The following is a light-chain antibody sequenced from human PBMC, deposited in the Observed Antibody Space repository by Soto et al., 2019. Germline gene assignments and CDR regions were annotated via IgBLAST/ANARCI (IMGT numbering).Light chain of an antibody. CDR2: GAS. CDR1: QSVSID. V-gene: IGKV3-20*01. CDR3: QQYGSSPTWT. J-gene: IGKJ1*01. Sequence: EIVMTQSPASVPVSPGGRATLSCRSSQSVSIDLAWYQQKPGQAPRLLIYGASSRATGIPDRFSGSGSGTDFTLTISRLEPEDFAVYYCQQYGSSPTWTFGQGTKVDIK.